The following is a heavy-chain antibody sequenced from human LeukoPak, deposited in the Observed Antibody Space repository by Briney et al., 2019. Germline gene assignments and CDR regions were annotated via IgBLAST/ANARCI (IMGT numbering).Heavy chain of an antibody. CDR1: GDSVSSYSAA. Sequence: SQTPSLTCAISGDSVSSYSAAWSWIRQSPSRGLEWLGRTYYRSKWYNDYAVSVKSRIAINPDTSKNQFSLQLTSGTPEDTAVYYCARSGGHDAFDIWGQGTMVTVSS. CDR3: ARSGGHDAFDI. D-gene: IGHD4-23*01. J-gene: IGHJ3*02. V-gene: IGHV6-1*01. CDR2: TYYRSKWYN.